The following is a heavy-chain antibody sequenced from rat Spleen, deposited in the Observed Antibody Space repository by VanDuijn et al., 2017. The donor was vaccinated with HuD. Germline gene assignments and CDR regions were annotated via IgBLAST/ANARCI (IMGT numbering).Heavy chain of an antibody. Sequence: EVQLVESGGGLVQPGRSLKLSCAASGFTFSNYGMAWVRQTPTKGLEWVASISTGGGNTYSRDSVKGRFTISRDNAKNTQYLQMDSLRSEDTATYYCTKAEFGVRWGYFEYWGQGVMVTVSS. CDR1: GFTFSNYG. J-gene: IGHJ2*01. CDR3: TKAEFGVRWGYFEY. CDR2: ISTGGGNT. V-gene: IGHV5S14*01. D-gene: IGHD4-3*01.